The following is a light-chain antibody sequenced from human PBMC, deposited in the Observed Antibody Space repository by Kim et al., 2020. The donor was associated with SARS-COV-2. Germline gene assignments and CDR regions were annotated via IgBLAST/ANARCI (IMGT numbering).Light chain of an antibody. CDR2: NKN. J-gene: IGLJ3*02. V-gene: IGLV3-19*01. CDR1: SLRKYY. Sequence: LRQTVRITCQGDSLRKYYGAWYQQKPGQAPVLLIYNKNNRPSGNPDRYSVSTSVNTASLTITGAQAEDEADSYCNSRDNSADRLGVFGGGTQLTVL. CDR3: NSRDNSADRLGV.